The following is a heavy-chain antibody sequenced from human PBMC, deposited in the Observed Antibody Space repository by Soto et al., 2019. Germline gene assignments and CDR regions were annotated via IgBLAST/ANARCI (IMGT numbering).Heavy chain of an antibody. J-gene: IGHJ4*02. CDR2: IGGSGDNT. CDR3: AKTITGYFWAGDS. CDR1: GFNFSSYG. D-gene: IGHD1-20*01. V-gene: IGHV3-23*01. Sequence: PGGSLRLSYAASGFNFSSYGMHWVRQAPGKGLEWVSGIGGSGDNTYYADSVRGRFTISRDNSRNTLYLQMNSLRAEDTALYYCAKTITGYFWAGDSWGRGTLVTVS.